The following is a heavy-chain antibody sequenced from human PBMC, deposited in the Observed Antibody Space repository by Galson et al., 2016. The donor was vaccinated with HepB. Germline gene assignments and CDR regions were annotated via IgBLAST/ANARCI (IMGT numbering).Heavy chain of an antibody. CDR3: ARDARGEWLHFGMDV. V-gene: IGHV3-33*01. J-gene: IGHJ6*02. CDR2: IWYDGSNK. D-gene: IGHD3-3*01. CDR1: GFSISSYG. Sequence: SLRLSCAASGFSISSYGMHWVRQAPGKGPEWVAVIWYDGSNKYYADSVKGRFTISRDNSKNTLYLQMNSLRAEDTAVYYCARDARGEWLHFGMDVWGQGTTVTVSS.